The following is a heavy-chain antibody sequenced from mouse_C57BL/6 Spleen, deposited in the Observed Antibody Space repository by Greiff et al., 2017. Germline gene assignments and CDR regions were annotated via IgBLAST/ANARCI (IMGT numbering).Heavy chain of an antibody. CDR2: IYPGDGDT. Sequence: QVQLKESGPELVKPGASVKISCKASGYAFSSSWMNWVKQRPGKGLEWIGRIYPGDGDTNYNGKFKGKATLTADKSSSTAYMQLSSLTSEDSAVYCCARSADSSGYYIDYWGQGTTLTVSS. CDR1: GYAFSSSW. V-gene: IGHV1-82*01. D-gene: IGHD3-2*02. J-gene: IGHJ2*01. CDR3: ARSADSSGYYIDY.